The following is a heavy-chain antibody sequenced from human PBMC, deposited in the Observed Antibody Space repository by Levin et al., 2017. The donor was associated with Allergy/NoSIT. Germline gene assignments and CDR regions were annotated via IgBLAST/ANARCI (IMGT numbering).Heavy chain of an antibody. J-gene: IGHJ6*02. CDR3: ARDSSGWYYYYYGMDV. V-gene: IGHV1-18*01. D-gene: IGHD6-19*01. CDR1: GYTFSNFG. Sequence: GESLKISCKASGYTFSNFGISWVRQAPGQGLEWMAWISAYNGNTHYAQNLQGRVTVTTDTSTSTAYMELRSLRSDDTAVYYCARDSSGWYYYYYGMDVWGQGTTVTVSS. CDR2: ISAYNGNT.